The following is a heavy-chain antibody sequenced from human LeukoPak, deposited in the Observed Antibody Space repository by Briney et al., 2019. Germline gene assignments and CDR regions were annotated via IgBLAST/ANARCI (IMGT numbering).Heavy chain of an antibody. Sequence: GASVKVSCKASGYTFTSYDINWVRQATGQGLEWMGWMNPNSGNTGYAQKFQGRVTITRNTSISTAYMELSSLRSEDTAVYYCARGPISSTSCYFDYWGQGTLVTVSS. J-gene: IGHJ4*02. D-gene: IGHD2-2*01. CDR3: ARGPISSTSCYFDY. V-gene: IGHV1-8*03. CDR1: GYTFTSYD. CDR2: MNPNSGNT.